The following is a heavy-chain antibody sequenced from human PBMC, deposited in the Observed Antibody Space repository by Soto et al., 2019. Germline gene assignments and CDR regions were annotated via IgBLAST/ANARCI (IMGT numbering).Heavy chain of an antibody. D-gene: IGHD6-6*01. CDR1: GGSISSYY. V-gene: IGHV4-59*01. CDR2: IYYSGST. J-gene: IGHJ6*02. CDR3: ARAARPRYYYYGMDV. Sequence: TLSLTCTVSGGSISSYYWSWIRQPPGKGLEWIGYIYYSGSTNYNPSLKSRVTISVDTSKNQFSLKLSSVTAADTAVYYCARAARPRYYYYGMDVWGQGTTVTVSS.